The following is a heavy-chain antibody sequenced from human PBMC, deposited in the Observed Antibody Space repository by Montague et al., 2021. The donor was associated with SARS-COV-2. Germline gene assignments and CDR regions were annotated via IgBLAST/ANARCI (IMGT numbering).Heavy chain of an antibody. CDR3: ARDGSSRFEILIGPRHYYYGMDV. J-gene: IGHJ6*02. V-gene: IGHV4-34*01. CDR1: GGSFSNYY. Sequence: SETLSLTCAISGGSFSNYYWSWIRQPPGKGLEWIGEVNQSGTTIYNPSVKSGVTISEDTSKNQFSLKLSSVTAADTAVYYCARDGSSRFEILIGPRHYYYGMDVWGQGTTVTVSS. CDR2: VNQSGTT. D-gene: IGHD3-9*01.